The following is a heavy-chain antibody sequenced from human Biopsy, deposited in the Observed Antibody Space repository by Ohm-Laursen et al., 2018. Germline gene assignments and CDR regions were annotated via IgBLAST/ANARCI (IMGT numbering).Heavy chain of an antibody. V-gene: IGHV1-24*01. D-gene: IGHD1-1*01. CDR3: AADINVWNVNY. CDR2: FAPENGKT. J-gene: IGHJ4*02. Sequence: ASVKVSCKVSGYTLTELSMHWVRQAPGRGLEWMGGFAPENGKTIYAQKFQGRVTMTEDTSTDTAYMELSSLRSEDTAVYYYAADINVWNVNYWGQGTLVTVPS. CDR1: GYTLTELS.